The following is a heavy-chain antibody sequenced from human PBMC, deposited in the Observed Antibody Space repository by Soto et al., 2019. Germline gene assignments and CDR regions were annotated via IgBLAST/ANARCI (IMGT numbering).Heavy chain of an antibody. J-gene: IGHJ6*04. CDR1: GFTFSSYA. D-gene: IGHD3-3*01. CDR2: ISGSGGST. CDR3: AKVDVVLRFFEWTTNP. V-gene: IGHV3-23*01. Sequence: PGGSLRLSCAASGFTFSSYAMSWVRQAPGKGLEWVSVISGSGGSTDYADSVKGRFTISRDNSKNTLFLQMNSLGAEDTAVYYCAKVDVVLRFFEWTTNPWGKGTTVTVSS.